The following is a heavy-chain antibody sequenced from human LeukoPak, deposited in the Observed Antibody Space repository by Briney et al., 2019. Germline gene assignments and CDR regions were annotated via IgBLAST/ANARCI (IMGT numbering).Heavy chain of an antibody. V-gene: IGHV1-2*02. Sequence: ASVTVSCKASGYTFTGYYMHWVRQAPGQGLEWMGWINPNSGGTNYAQKFQGRVTMTRDTSISTAYMELSRLRSDDTAVYYCARDMGEAWGYGFWGQGTLVTVSS. D-gene: IGHD5-12*01. CDR3: ARDMGEAWGYGF. J-gene: IGHJ4*02. CDR2: INPNSGGT. CDR1: GYTFTGYY.